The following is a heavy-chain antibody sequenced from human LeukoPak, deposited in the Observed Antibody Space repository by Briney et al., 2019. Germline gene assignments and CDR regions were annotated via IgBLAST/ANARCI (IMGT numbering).Heavy chain of an antibody. J-gene: IGHJ6*03. D-gene: IGHD1-26*01. V-gene: IGHV4-61*02. CDR2: VYTSGST. CDR1: GGSISSDNYS. CDR3: ARVRKVGATMRYSYYYMDV. Sequence: SETLSLTCTVSGGSISSDNYSWSWIRQPAGKGLEWIGRVYTSGSTNYNPSLKSRVTISVDTSKKQFSLKLSSVTAADTAVYYCARVRKVGATMRYSYYYMDVWGKGTTVTISS.